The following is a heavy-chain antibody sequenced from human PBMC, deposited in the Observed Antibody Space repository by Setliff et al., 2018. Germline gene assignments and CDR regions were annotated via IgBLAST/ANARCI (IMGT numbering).Heavy chain of an antibody. Sequence: PSETLSLTCTVSGGSISSHYWSWIRQPPGKGLEWIGYIYYSGSTNYNPSLKSRVTISVDTSKNQFSLKLSSVTAADTAVYYCARMSGFQYMDVWGKGTTVTVSS. CDR1: GGSISSHY. V-gene: IGHV4-59*08. D-gene: IGHD3-3*01. CDR2: IYYSGST. CDR3: ARMSGFQYMDV. J-gene: IGHJ6*03.